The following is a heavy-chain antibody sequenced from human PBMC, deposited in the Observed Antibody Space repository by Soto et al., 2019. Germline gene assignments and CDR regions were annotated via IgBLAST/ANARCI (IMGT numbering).Heavy chain of an antibody. J-gene: IGHJ6*02. CDR1: GFTVSTNY. Sequence: EVQLVESGGGLVQPGGSLRLSCAASGFTVSTNYMSWVRQAPGKGLEWVSIVYSGGGTKYADSVKGRFTISRDNSKSTVCLQMNSLRAEDTAVYYCVRLLRRNDGMDVWGQGTTVTVSS. D-gene: IGHD2-15*01. V-gene: IGHV3-66*04. CDR3: VRLLRRNDGMDV. CDR2: VYSGGGT.